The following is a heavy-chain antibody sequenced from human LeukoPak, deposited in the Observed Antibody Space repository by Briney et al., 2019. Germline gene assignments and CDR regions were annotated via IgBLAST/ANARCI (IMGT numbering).Heavy chain of an antibody. Sequence: ASVKVSCKASGYTFTNYRISWVRQAPGQGLEWMGWISAYNGNTNYAQKFQGRVTMTTDTSTSTAYMELRSLRSDDTAVYYCAREDSSGWYRGDYWGQGTLVTVSS. V-gene: IGHV1-18*01. J-gene: IGHJ4*02. CDR1: GYTFTNYR. D-gene: IGHD6-19*01. CDR3: AREDSSGWYRGDY. CDR2: ISAYNGNT.